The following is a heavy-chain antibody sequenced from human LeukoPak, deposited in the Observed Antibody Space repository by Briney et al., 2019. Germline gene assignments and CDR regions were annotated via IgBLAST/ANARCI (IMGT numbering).Heavy chain of an antibody. J-gene: IGHJ5*02. V-gene: IGHV4-59*01. CDR1: GGSISSYY. D-gene: IGHD2-2*01. Sequence: SETLSLTCTVSGGSISSYYWSWIRQPPGKGLEWIGYIYYSGSTNYNPSLKSRVTISVDTSKNQFSLKLSSVTAADTAVYYCATNAGYCSSTSCYSWFDPWGQGTLVTVSS. CDR2: IYYSGST. CDR3: ATNAGYCSSTSCYSWFDP.